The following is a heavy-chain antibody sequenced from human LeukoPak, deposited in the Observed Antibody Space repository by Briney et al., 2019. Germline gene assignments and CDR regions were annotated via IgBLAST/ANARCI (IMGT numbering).Heavy chain of an antibody. CDR1: GFTFSSYA. J-gene: IGHJ4*02. V-gene: IGHV3-23*01. CDR3: AKIRRLITMVRGDFDY. CDR2: ISGSGGST. D-gene: IGHD3-10*01. Sequence: GGSLRLSCAASGFTFSSYAMSWVRQAPGKGLEWVSDISGSGGSTYYVDSVKGRFTISRDNSKNTLYLQMNSLRAEDTAVYYCAKIRRLITMVRGDFDYWGQGTLVTVSS.